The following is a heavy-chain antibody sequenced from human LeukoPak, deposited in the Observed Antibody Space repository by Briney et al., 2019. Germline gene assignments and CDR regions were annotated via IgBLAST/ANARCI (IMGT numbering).Heavy chain of an antibody. CDR2: ISYDGSNK. D-gene: IGHD3-3*01. CDR3: AREAPRTTIFGAGAFDI. V-gene: IGHV3-33*05. CDR1: GLTFSSYG. J-gene: IGHJ3*02. Sequence: QAGGSLRLSCAASGLTFSSYGMYWVRQAPGKGLEWVAVISYDGSNKYYADSVKGRFTISRDNAKNSLYLQMNSLRAEDTAVYYCAREAPRTTIFGAGAFDIWGQGTMVTVSS.